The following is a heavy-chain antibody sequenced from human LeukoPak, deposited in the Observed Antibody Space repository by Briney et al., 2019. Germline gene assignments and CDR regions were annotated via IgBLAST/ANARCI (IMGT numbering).Heavy chain of an antibody. CDR1: GFTVSSNY. CDR3: ARAGITMVRGVIEDDY. V-gene: IGHV3-66*01. Sequence: GGSLRPSCAASGFTVSSNYMSWVRQAPGRGLGWASFIYSGGSTYYADSVKGRFTISRDNSKNTLYLQMNSLRAEDTAVYYCARAGITMVRGVIEDDYWGQGTLVTVSS. D-gene: IGHD3-10*01. CDR2: IYSGGST. J-gene: IGHJ4*02.